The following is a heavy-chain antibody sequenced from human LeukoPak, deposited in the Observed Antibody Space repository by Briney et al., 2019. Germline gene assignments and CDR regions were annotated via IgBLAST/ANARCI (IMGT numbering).Heavy chain of an antibody. J-gene: IGHJ3*02. V-gene: IGHV4-4*09. CDR3: ARRVVVAATLGAFDI. D-gene: IGHD2-15*01. CDR2: IYTSGST. Sequence: SETLSLTCTVPGGSISSYYWSWIRQPPGKGLEWIGYIYTSGSTKYNPSLTSRVTISVDTSKNQFSLKLSSVTAADTAVYYCARRVVVAATLGAFDIWGQGTMVTVSS. CDR1: GGSISSYY.